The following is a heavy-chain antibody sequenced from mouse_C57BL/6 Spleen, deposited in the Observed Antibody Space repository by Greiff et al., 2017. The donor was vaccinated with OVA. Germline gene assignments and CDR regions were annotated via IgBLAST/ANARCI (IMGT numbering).Heavy chain of an antibody. V-gene: IGHV1-52*01. J-gene: IGHJ3*01. CDR3: ARSRDGSCAY. CDR2: IDPSDSET. Sequence: QVQLQQPGAELVRPGSSVKLSCKASGYTFTSYWMHWVKQRPIQGLEWIGNIDPSDSETHYNQKFKDKATLTVDKSSSTAYMQLSSLTSEDSAVYDCARSRDGSCAYWGQGTLVTVSA. CDR1: GYTFTSYW. D-gene: IGHD2-3*01.